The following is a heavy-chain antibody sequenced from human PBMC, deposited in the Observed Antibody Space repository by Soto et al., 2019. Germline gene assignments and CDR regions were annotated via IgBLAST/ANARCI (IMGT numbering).Heavy chain of an antibody. CDR3: AKASIAAAGYPDYYYGMDD. D-gene: IGHD6-13*01. CDR2: ISGSGGST. V-gene: IGHV3-23*01. Sequence: HPGGSLRLSCAASGFTFSSYAMSWVRQAPGKGLEWVSAISGSGGSTYYADSVKGRFTISRDNSKNTLYLQMNSLRAEDTAVYYWAKASIAAAGYPDYYYGMDDWGQGTMVTVSS. CDR1: GFTFSSYA. J-gene: IGHJ6*02.